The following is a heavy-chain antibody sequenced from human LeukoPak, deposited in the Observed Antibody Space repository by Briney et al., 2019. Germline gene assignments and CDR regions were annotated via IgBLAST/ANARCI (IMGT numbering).Heavy chain of an antibody. Sequence: PSETLSLTCTVSGGSISSYYWSWIRQPPGKGLEWIGYIYYSGSTNYNPSLKSRVTISVDTSKNQFSLKLSSVTAADTAVYYCARDSRRGYDYYFDYWGQGTLVTVSS. D-gene: IGHD5-12*01. CDR1: GGSISSYY. CDR2: IYYSGST. J-gene: IGHJ4*02. CDR3: ARDSRRGYDYYFDY. V-gene: IGHV4-59*01.